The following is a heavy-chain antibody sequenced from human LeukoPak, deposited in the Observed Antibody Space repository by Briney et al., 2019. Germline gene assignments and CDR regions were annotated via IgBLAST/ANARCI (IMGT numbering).Heavy chain of an antibody. J-gene: IGHJ4*02. V-gene: IGHV1-18*01. CDR2: ISAYNGNT. Sequence: ASVKVSCKASGYTFTSYGISWVRQAPGQGREWMGWISAYNGNTNYAQKLQGRVTMTTDTSTSTAYMELRSLRSDDTAVYYCARADYYYDSSGYEIDYWGQGTLVTVSS. D-gene: IGHD3-22*01. CDR1: GYTFTSYG. CDR3: ARADYYYDSSGYEIDY.